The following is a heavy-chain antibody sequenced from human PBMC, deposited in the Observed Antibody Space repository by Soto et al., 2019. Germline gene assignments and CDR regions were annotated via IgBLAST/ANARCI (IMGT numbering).Heavy chain of an antibody. D-gene: IGHD5-12*01. CDR1: GFTFSSYA. CDR2: ISGSGGST. CDR3: AKEFNGYDSPFDY. Sequence: EVQLLESGGGLVQPGGSLRLSCAASGFTFSSYAMSWVRQAPGKGQEWVSAISGSGGSTYYADSVKDRFTISRDNSKNTLYLQMNSLRAEDTAVYYCAKEFNGYDSPFDYWGQGTLVTVSS. V-gene: IGHV3-23*01. J-gene: IGHJ4*02.